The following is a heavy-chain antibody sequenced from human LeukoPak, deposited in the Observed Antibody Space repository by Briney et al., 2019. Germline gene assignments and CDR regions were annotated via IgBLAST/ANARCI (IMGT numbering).Heavy chain of an antibody. CDR2: INTVASDI. CDR1: GLTFSSFS. Sequence: GGSLRLSCAASGLTFSSFSFNWVRQGPGKGLEWVSSINTVASDIYYADSVKGRFTISRDNAKNSLYLQMNSLRAEDTGVYYCARLRRNSDKSGFYYYYDYWGQGTLVTVSS. D-gene: IGHD3-22*01. V-gene: IGHV3-21*06. J-gene: IGHJ4*02. CDR3: ARLRRNSDKSGFYYYYDY.